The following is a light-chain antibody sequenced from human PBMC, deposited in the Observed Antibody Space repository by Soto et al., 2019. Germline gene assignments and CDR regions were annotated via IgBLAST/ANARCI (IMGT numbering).Light chain of an antibody. CDR1: QSINGNY. V-gene: IGKV3-20*01. CDR3: QQANNFPVT. CDR2: GTS. J-gene: IGKJ4*01. Sequence: EIVLTQSPGTLSLSPGDRATLSCRASQSINGNYLHWYQQKPGQAPRLLIFGTSSRATGIPDRFIGGGSGTDFTLTISRLEPEDFATYYCQQANNFPVTFGGGTKVEIK.